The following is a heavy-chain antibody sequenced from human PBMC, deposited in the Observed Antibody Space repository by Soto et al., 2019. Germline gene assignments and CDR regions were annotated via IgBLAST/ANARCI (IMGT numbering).Heavy chain of an antibody. CDR1: GGSISSYY. V-gene: IGHV4-59*08. D-gene: IGHD3-9*01. Sequence: SETLSLTCTVSGGSISSYYWSWIRQPPGKGLEWIGYIYYSGSTNYNPSLKSRVTISVDTSKNQFSLKLSSVTAADTAVYYCARRRGRYFDWPHIYDYYMDVWGKGTTVTVSS. J-gene: IGHJ6*03. CDR2: IYYSGST. CDR3: ARRRGRYFDWPHIYDYYMDV.